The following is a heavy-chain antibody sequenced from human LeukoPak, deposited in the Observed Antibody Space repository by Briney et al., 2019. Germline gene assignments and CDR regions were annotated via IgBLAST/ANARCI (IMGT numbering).Heavy chain of an antibody. D-gene: IGHD3-22*01. Sequence: PGGSLRLSCAVSGITLSNYGMSWVRQAPGKGLEWVAGISDSGGITNYADSVKGRFTISRDNPKNTLYLQMNSLRAEDTAVYYCASDYYDSSGHYSYAFDIWGQGTMVTVSS. J-gene: IGHJ3*02. CDR2: ISDSGGIT. V-gene: IGHV3-23*01. CDR1: GITLSNYG. CDR3: ASDYYDSSGHYSYAFDI.